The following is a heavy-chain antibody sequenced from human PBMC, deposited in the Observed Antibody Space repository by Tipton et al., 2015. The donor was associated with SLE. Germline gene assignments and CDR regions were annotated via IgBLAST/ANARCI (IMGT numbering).Heavy chain of an antibody. D-gene: IGHD5-12*01. J-gene: IGHJ4*02. V-gene: IGHV4-34*01. CDR3: ARGPPLALGGFDY. Sequence: SRVTISVDTSKNQFSLKLSSVTAAGTAVYYCARGPPLALGGFDYWGQGTLVTVSS.